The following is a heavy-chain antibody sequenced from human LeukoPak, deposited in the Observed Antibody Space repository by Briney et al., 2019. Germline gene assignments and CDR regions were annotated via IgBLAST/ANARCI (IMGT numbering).Heavy chain of an antibody. CDR3: AREIFGSGSCPDF. V-gene: IGHV3-33*01. Sequence: PGGSLRLSCAASGFAFNTYAMHWVRQAPGQGLEWVALIWHDGSHKFYSNSARGQFTISRDNSKNTVSLQMTNLRPEDTAVYYCAREIFGSGSCPDFWGQGTLVTVSS. CDR1: GFAFNTYA. D-gene: IGHD3-10*01. J-gene: IGHJ4*02. CDR2: IWHDGSHK.